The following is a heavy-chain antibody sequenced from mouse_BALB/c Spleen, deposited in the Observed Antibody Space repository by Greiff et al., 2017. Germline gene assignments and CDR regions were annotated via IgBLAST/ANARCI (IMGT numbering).Heavy chain of an antibody. D-gene: IGHD1-1*01. CDR2: IYPGNSDT. CDR1: GYSFTSYW. V-gene: IGHV1-5*01. Sequence: EVQLVESGTVLARPGASVKMSCKASGYSFTSYWMHWVKQRPGQGLEWIGAIYPGNSDTSYNQKFKGKAKLTAVTSASTAYMELSSLTNEDSAVYYCTSYYYGSSYYVDYWGQGTTLTVSS. CDR3: TSYYYGSSYYVDY. J-gene: IGHJ2*01.